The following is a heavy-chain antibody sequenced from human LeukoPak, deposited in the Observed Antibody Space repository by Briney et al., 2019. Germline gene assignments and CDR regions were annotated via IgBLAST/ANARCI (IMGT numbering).Heavy chain of an antibody. CDR3: ARVSSMAGLY. CDR2: ISYDGSNK. V-gene: IGHV3-30*04. D-gene: IGHD6-19*01. J-gene: IGHJ4*02. CDR1: RFTFSSYA. Sequence: GGSLILSCATPRFTFSSYAMHRVRQAPGKGLEWVAVISYDGSNKYYSDSVNSRFTISRDNSKNTLYLQMNSLRAEDTAVYYCARVSSMAGLYWGQGTLVTVSS.